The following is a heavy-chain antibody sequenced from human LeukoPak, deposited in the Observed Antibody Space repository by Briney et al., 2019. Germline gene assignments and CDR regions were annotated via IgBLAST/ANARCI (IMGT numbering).Heavy chain of an antibody. CDR3: AKAYDFWSGYPITGY. Sequence: GGSLRLSCAASGFTFSDYYMSWIRQAPGKGLEWVSYISSSSSYTNYADSVKGRFTISRDNAKNSLYLQMNSLRAEDTAVYYCAKAYDFWSGYPITGYWGQGTLVTVSS. CDR2: ISSSSSYT. CDR1: GFTFSDYY. V-gene: IGHV3-11*05. D-gene: IGHD3-3*01. J-gene: IGHJ4*02.